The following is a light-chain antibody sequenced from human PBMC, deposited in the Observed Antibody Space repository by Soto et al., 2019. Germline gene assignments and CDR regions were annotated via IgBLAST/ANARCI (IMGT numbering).Light chain of an antibody. V-gene: IGLV3-25*02. CDR2: KDS. J-gene: IGLJ2*01. CDR3: QSADSSGTLVV. Sequence: SYELTQPPSVSVSPGQMARITCSGDALPKQYAYWYQQKPGQAPVLVIYKDSERPSGIPERFSGSSSGTTVTLTISGVQAEDEADYYCQSADSSGTLVVFGGGTKVTVL. CDR1: ALPKQY.